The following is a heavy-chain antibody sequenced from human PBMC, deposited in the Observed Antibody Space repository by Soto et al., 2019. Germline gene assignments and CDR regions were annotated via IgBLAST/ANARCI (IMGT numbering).Heavy chain of an antibody. CDR3: ARVGIAAAGTDRYYYYGMDV. CDR1: GYTFTGYY. J-gene: IGHJ6*02. V-gene: IGHV1-2*02. D-gene: IGHD6-13*01. Sequence: GASVKVSCKASGYTFTGYYMHWVRQAPGQGLEWMGWINPNSGGTNYAQKFQGRVTMTRDTSISTAYMELSRLRSDDTAVYYCARVGIAAAGTDRYYYYGMDVWGQGTTVTAP. CDR2: INPNSGGT.